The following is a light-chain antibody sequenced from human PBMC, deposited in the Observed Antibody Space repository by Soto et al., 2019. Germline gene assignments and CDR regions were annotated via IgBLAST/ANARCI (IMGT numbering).Light chain of an antibody. CDR3: QQYGSSPGYT. J-gene: IGKJ2*01. CDR1: LRVSSSY. CDR2: GAS. V-gene: IGKV3-20*01. Sequence: EIVLTQSPGTLSLSPGERATLSCRASLRVSSSYLAWYQQKPGQAPRLLIYGASSRATGIPDRFSGSGSGTDFTLTISRLEPEDFAVYYCQQYGSSPGYTFGQGTKLEIK.